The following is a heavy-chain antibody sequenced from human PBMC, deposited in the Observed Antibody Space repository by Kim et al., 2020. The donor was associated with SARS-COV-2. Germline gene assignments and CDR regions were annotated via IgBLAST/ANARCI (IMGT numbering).Heavy chain of an antibody. D-gene: IGHD2-2*02. J-gene: IGHJ6*02. V-gene: IGHV3-30*18. CDR3: AKDPHCSSTSCYIFHYYYGMDV. CDR2: ISYDGSNK. Sequence: GGSLRLSCAASGFTFSSYGMHWVRQAPGKGLEWVAVISYDGSNKYYADSVKGRFTISRDNSKNTLYLQMNSLRAEDTAVYYCAKDPHCSSTSCYIFHYYYGMDVWGQGTTVTFSS. CDR1: GFTFSSYG.